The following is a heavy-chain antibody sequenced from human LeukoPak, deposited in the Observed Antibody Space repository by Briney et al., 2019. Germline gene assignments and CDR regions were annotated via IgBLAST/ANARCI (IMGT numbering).Heavy chain of an antibody. Sequence: GGSLRLSCAASGFTFSSYWMHWVRQAPGKGLVWVSRINSDGSSTRYADSVKGRFTISRDNAKNTLYLQMNSLRAEDTAVYYCARAYRYCSGGSCYYFAFDIWGQGTMVTVSS. CDR3: ARAYRYCSGGSCYYFAFDI. V-gene: IGHV3-74*01. CDR2: INSDGSST. CDR1: GFTFSSYW. D-gene: IGHD2-15*01. J-gene: IGHJ3*02.